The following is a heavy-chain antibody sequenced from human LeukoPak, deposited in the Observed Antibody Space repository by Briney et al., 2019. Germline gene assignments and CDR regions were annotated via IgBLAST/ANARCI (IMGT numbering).Heavy chain of an antibody. CDR2: IYYSGST. CDR1: GGSISSGDYY. J-gene: IGHJ4*02. D-gene: IGHD3-22*01. CDR3: ARVGSGWIQDY. V-gene: IGHV4-30-4*01. Sequence: SQTLSLTCIVSGGSISSGDYYWSWIRQPPGKGLEWIGYIYYSGSTYYNPSLKSRVTISVDTSKNQFSLKLSSVTAADTAVYYCARVGSGWIQDYWGQGTLVTVSS.